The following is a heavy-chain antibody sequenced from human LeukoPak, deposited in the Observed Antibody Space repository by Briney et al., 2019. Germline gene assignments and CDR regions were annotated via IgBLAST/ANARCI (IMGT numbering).Heavy chain of an antibody. CDR3: ASTIAAAVSVFDY. Sequence: ASVKVSCKASGYTFTGYYMHWVRQAPGQGLEWMGWINPNSGGTIYAQKFQGRVTMTEDTSTDTAYMELSSLRSEDTAVYYCASTIAAAVSVFDYWGQGTLVTVSS. CDR2: INPNSGGT. CDR1: GYTFTGYY. J-gene: IGHJ4*02. D-gene: IGHD6-13*01. V-gene: IGHV1-2*02.